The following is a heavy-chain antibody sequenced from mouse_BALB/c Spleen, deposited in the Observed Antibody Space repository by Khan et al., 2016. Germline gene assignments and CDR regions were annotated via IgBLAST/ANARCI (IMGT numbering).Heavy chain of an antibody. J-gene: IGHJ1*01. CDR1: GFSLTSYG. V-gene: IGHV2-2*02. CDR3: ARIGYFDV. Sequence: VQLVESGPGLVQPSQSLSITCTVSGFSLTSYGVHWVRQSPGKGLEWLGVIWSGGSTDYNAAFISRLSISKDNSKSQVFFKMNSLQANDTAIYYCARIGYFDVWGAGTTVTVSS. CDR2: IWSGGST.